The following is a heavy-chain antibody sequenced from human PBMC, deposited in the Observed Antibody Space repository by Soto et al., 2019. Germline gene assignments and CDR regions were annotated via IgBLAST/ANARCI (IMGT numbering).Heavy chain of an antibody. CDR2: ISGGGDTT. CDR3: AKLRDFVVLPAGILDY. V-gene: IGHV3-23*01. CDR1: GFTCSSYG. Sequence: VGSLRHSWAASGFTCSSYGISWIRLSPGKGLEWVSVISGGGDTTYYTPSVKGRFTISRDDFRNTLYLQMNSLRTEDTAIYYCAKLRDFVVLPAGILDYWGPGTLVTVSS. D-gene: IGHD2-8*01. J-gene: IGHJ4*02.